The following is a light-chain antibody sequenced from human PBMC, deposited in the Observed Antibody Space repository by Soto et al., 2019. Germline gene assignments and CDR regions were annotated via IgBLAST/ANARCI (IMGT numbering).Light chain of an antibody. V-gene: IGKV3-20*01. J-gene: IGKJ1*01. CDR3: QQYGSSGT. CDR1: HTISSSY. Sequence: EIVLTQSPGTLPFSPVEVATVSFMASHTISSSYLAWYQQKPGQAPRLLMYGISRRATGIPDRFSGSGSGTDFTLTISRLEPEDFAVYYCQQYGSSGTFGQGTKVDI. CDR2: GIS.